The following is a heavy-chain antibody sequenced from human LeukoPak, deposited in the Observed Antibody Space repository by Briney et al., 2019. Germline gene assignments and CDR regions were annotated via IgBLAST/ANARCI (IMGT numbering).Heavy chain of an antibody. Sequence: PSETLSLTCTVSGGSISCHYWSWIRQPPGKGLEWIGYIYYSESTNYNPSLKSRVTISVDTSKNQFSLKLSSVTAADTAVYYCARDLQYYYDSSGYYPIWGQGTLVTVSS. CDR1: GGSISCHY. CDR2: IYYSEST. CDR3: ARDLQYYYDSSGYYPI. D-gene: IGHD3-22*01. J-gene: IGHJ4*02. V-gene: IGHV4-59*11.